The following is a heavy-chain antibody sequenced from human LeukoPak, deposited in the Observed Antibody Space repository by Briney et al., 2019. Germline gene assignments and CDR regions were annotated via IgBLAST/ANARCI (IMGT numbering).Heavy chain of an antibody. CDR1: GFTVSSNY. J-gene: IGHJ4*02. V-gene: IGHV3-53*01. Sequence: GGSLRLSCAASGFTVSSNYMSWVRQAPGKGLEWVSVIYSGGSTYYADSVKGRFTISRDNSKNTLYLQMNSLRAEDTAVYYCATLTNYYGSGFGYFDYWGQGTLVTVSS. CDR2: IYSGGST. D-gene: IGHD3-10*01. CDR3: ATLTNYYGSGFGYFDY.